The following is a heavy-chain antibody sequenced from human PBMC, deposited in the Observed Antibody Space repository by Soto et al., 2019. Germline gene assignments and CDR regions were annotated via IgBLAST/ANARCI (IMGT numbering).Heavy chain of an antibody. D-gene: IGHD2-2*01. V-gene: IGHV1-3*05. J-gene: IGHJ6*02. CDR1: GYTFTSYA. CDR3: ARDCISTSCYGPNYYYGMDV. CDR2: INAGNGNT. Sequence: QVQLVQSGAEEKKPGASVKVSGKASGYTFTSYAMHWVRQAPGQRLEWMGWINAGNGNTKYSQKFQGRVTITRDTSASTAYMELSSLRSEDTAVYYSARDCISTSCYGPNYYYGMDVWGQGTTVTVSS.